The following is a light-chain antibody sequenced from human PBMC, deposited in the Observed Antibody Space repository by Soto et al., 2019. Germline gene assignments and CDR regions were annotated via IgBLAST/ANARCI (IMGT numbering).Light chain of an antibody. V-gene: IGLV8-61*01. J-gene: IGLJ2*01. CDR1: SGSVSTSYY. CDR3: VLYMGSGISV. Sequence: QTVVTQEPSISVSPGGTVTLTCGLSSGSVSTSYYPSWYQQTPGQAPRTLIYSTNTRSSGVPDRFSGSILGNKAALTSTGAQADDESDYYCVLYMGSGISVFGGGTKLTVL. CDR2: STN.